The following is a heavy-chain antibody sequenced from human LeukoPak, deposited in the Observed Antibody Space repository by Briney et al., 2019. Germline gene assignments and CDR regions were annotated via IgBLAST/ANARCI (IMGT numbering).Heavy chain of an antibody. Sequence: SETLSLTCAVYGGSFSGYYWSWIRQPPGKGLEWIGEINHSGSTNYNPSLKSRVTISVDTSKNQFSLKVRSVTAADTAVYYCARSTGGWSYFDRWGRGILVTVSS. D-gene: IGHD6-19*01. CDR2: INHSGST. CDR1: GGSFSGYY. J-gene: IGHJ4*02. V-gene: IGHV4-34*01. CDR3: ARSTGGWSYFDR.